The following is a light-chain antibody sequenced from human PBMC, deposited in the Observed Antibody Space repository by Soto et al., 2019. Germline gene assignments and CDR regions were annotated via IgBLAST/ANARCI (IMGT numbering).Light chain of an antibody. Sequence: QSALTQPASVSGSPGQSITICCTGTSSDVGGYNYVSWYQQHPGKVPKLMIYDVSNRPSGVSNRFSGSKSGNTASLTISGLQAEDEADYYCSSYTSSSTAVFGEGTKVTVL. CDR3: SSYTSSSTAV. CDR1: SSDVGGYNY. J-gene: IGLJ2*01. CDR2: DVS. V-gene: IGLV2-14*03.